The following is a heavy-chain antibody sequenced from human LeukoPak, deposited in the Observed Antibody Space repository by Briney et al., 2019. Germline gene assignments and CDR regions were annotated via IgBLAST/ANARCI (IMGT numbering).Heavy chain of an antibody. J-gene: IGHJ4*02. CDR3: VSQLGGTTFH. D-gene: IGHD1/OR15-1a*01. V-gene: IGHV4-59*01. CDR2: VYYNGIT. CDR1: GVSINTYF. Sequence: PSETLSLTCTVSGVSINTYFWSWIRQPPGKGLEWIGYVYYNGITNYNPSLKSRVSISLDTSKNQFSLRLNSVTAAETAVYCCVSQLGGTTFHWGQGTLVTVSS.